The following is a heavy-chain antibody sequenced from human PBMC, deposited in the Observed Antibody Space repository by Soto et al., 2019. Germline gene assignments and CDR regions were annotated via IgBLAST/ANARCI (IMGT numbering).Heavy chain of an antibody. CDR3: ARRPIRSSSGWCDY. D-gene: IGHD6-19*01. V-gene: IGHV2-5*02. J-gene: IGHJ4*02. Sequence: SGPTLVNSTQPLTLTCTFSGFSLSTSGVGVGWNRQPPGKALEWLALIYWDDDKRYSPSLKSRLTITNDTSKNQVVLTITFFDPVDTSSFCCARRPIRSSSGWCDYWGQGTLVTVAS. CDR1: GFSLSTSGVG. CDR2: IYWDDDK.